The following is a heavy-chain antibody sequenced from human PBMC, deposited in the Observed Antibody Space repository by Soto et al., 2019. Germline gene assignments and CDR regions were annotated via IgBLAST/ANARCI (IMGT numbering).Heavy chain of an antibody. CDR3: VRDRGYTGYDLQY. Sequence: EVQLVESGGGLVQPGGSLRLSCAASVFPFSSYAMNWVRQAPGKGLEWVSYINSGSSTIYYADSAKGRFTISRDNAKNSLYLQMNSLRDEDTAVYFCVRDRGYTGYDLQYWGQGALVAVSS. J-gene: IGHJ4*02. CDR1: VFPFSSYA. V-gene: IGHV3-48*02. CDR2: INSGSSTI. D-gene: IGHD5-12*01.